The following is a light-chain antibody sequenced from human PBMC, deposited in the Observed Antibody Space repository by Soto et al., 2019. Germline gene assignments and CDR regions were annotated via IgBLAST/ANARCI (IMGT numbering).Light chain of an antibody. J-gene: IGKJ3*01. CDR1: QSVGTY. CDR2: DAS. Sequence: EIVLTQSPATLSLSPGERAILSCRASQSVGTYLAWYQQKPGQAPRLLNYDASNRATGIPARFGGSGSGTDFTLTINSLEPEDFAVDYCQQRSNWPGTFGPGTKVDFK. CDR3: QQRSNWPGT. V-gene: IGKV3-11*01.